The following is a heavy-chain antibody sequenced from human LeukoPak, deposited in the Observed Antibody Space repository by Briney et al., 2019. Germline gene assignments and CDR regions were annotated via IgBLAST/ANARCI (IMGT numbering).Heavy chain of an antibody. CDR3: ARQVVVAAPLGY. D-gene: IGHD2-15*01. CDR1: GGSISSGDYY. V-gene: IGHV4-61*08. CDR2: IYYSGST. Sequence: SETLSLTCTVSGGSISSGDYYWSWIRQPPGKGLEWIGYIYYSGSTNYNPSLKNRVTISVDTSKNQFSLKLSSVTAADTAVYYCARQVVVAAPLGYWGQGTRVTVSS. J-gene: IGHJ4*02.